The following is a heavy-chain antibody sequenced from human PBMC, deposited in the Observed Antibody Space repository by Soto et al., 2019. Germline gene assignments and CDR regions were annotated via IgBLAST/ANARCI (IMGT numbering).Heavy chain of an antibody. V-gene: IGHV1-18*01. J-gene: IGHJ4*02. Sequence: QVQLVQSGAEVKKPGASVKVSCKASGYTFTSYGISWVRQAPGQGLEWMGWISAYNGNTKYAQKFQGRVTMTTDTSTRTDYMELRSLRSDDTAVYYCARDLNLGLAAGWGQGTLVTVSS. D-gene: IGHD6-13*01. CDR3: ARDLNLGLAAG. CDR2: ISAYNGNT. CDR1: GYTFTSYG.